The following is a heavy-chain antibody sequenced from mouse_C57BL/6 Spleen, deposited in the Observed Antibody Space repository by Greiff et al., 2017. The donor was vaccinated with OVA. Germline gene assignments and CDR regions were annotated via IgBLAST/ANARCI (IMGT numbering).Heavy chain of an antibody. J-gene: IGHJ2*01. V-gene: IGHV1-53*01. CDR3: ARGSGLDY. Sequence: VKLLESGTELVKPGASVKLSCQASGYTFTSYWMHWVKQRPGQGLEWIGNINPSNGGTNYNEKFKSKATLTVDKSSSTAYMQLSSLTSEDSAVYYCARGSGLDYWGQGTTLTVSS. CDR1: GYTFTSYW. D-gene: IGHD1-1*01. CDR2: INPSNGGT.